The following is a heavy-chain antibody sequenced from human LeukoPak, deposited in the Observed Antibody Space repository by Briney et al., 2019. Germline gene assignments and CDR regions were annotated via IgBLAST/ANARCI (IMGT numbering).Heavy chain of an antibody. CDR1: GGSISSYY. CDR3: ARETRYYYYMDV. J-gene: IGHJ6*03. Sequence: SETLSLTCTASGGSISSYYWSWIRQPPGKGLEWIGYIYYSGSTNYNPSLKSRVTISVDTSKNQFSLKLSSVTAADTAVYYCARETRYYYYMDVWGKGTTVTISS. V-gene: IGHV4-59*01. CDR2: IYYSGST.